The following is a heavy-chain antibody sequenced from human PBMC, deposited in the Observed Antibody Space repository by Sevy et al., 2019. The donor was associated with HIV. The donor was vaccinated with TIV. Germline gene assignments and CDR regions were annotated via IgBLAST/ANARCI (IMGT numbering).Heavy chain of an antibody. V-gene: IGHV3-30-3*01. J-gene: IGHJ4*02. D-gene: IGHD3-22*01. CDR1: GFTFSTHA. Sequence: GGSLRLSCAASGFTFSTHAMHWVRQAPGKGLEWVAIISYDGNIEYYPDSVKGRFTISRDDSKNTLYLQMNSLRSEATALYYCARDLGYESTGYLPLFDNWGQGTLVTVSS. CDR3: ARDLGYESTGYLPLFDN. CDR2: ISYDGNIE.